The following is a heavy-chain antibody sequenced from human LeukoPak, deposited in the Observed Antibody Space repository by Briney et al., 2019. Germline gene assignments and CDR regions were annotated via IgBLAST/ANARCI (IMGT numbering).Heavy chain of an antibody. CDR3: ARWNAVITSLDY. CDR1: GGTLNSFY. CDR2: VYYTGNT. Sequence: PSETLSLTCSVSGGTLNSFYWSWIRQPPGKGLEYIGYVYYTGNTKYKPSLRSRVTMSADTSKNQFSLKLNSVTAADTAVYYRARWNAVITSLDYWGQGTLVTVSS. D-gene: IGHD4-23*01. J-gene: IGHJ4*02. V-gene: IGHV4-59*08.